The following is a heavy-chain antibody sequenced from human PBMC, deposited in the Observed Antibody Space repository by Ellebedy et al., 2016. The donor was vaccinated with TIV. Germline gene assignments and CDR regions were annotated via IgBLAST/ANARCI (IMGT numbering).Heavy chain of an antibody. V-gene: IGHV4-59*01. Sequence: MPLETLSLTCTVSGGSIRSYYWSWIRQSPGKGLAWIGYIYDSGRTNYNPSLKIRVTISVDTSKTQFSLKLSSVTAADTAVYYCARATSFDYWGQGTLVTVSS. CDR2: IYDSGRT. D-gene: IGHD1-1*01. CDR3: ARATSFDY. J-gene: IGHJ4*02. CDR1: GGSIRSYY.